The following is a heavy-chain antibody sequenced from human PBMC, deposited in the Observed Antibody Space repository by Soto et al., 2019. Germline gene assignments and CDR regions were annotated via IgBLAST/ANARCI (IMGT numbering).Heavy chain of an antibody. V-gene: IGHV1-3*01. CDR3: ASFSHPGEPVKLAAAGFSFDY. J-gene: IGHJ4*02. CDR2: INAGNGNT. Sequence: GASVKVSCKASGYTFTSYAMHWVRQAPGQRLEWMGWINAGNGNTKYSQKFQGRVTITRDTSASTAYMELSSLRSEDTAVYYCASFSHPGEPVKLAAAGFSFDYWGQGTLINVSS. CDR1: GYTFTSYA. D-gene: IGHD6-13*01.